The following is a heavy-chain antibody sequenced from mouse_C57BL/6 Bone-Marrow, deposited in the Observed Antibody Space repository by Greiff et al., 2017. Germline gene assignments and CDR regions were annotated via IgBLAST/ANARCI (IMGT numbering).Heavy chain of an antibody. CDR2: IDPSDSYT. Sequence: QVQLQQPGAELVRPGTSVKLSCKASGYTFTSSWMHWVKQRPGQGLEWIGVIDPSDSYTNYNQKFKGKATLTVDTSSSTAYMQLSSLTSEDSAVYYCARWGAYWGQGTLVTVSA. J-gene: IGHJ3*01. CDR1: GYTFTSSW. V-gene: IGHV1-59*01. CDR3: ARWGAY.